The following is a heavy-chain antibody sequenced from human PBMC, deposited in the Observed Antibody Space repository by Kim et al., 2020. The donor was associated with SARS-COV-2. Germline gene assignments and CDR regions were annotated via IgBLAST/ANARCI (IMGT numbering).Heavy chain of an antibody. CDR1: GFTFSSYG. CDR3: ARGPTRDCSEGFDP. V-gene: IGHV3-33*01. CDR2: IWYDGSNK. Sequence: GGSLRLSCAASGFTFSSYGMHWVRQAPGKGLEWVAVIWYDGSNKYYADSVKGRFTISRDNSKNTLYLQMNSLRAEDTAVYYCARGPTRDCSEGFDPWGQGTLVTVSS. J-gene: IGHJ5*02. D-gene: IGHD2-21*01.